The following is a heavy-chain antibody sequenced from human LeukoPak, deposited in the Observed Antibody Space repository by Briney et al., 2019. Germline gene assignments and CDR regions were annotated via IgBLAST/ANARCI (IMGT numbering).Heavy chain of an antibody. D-gene: IGHD1-26*01. CDR1: GYTFTNYD. Sequence: ASVKVSCKASGYTFTNYDINWVRQATGQGLEWMGWMNPNSGNTGYAQKFQDRVTMTRNTSISTAYMELSSLISEDTALYYCARDIAGATKGGWFDTWGQGTPVTVSS. CDR3: ARDIAGATKGGWFDT. V-gene: IGHV1-8*01. J-gene: IGHJ5*02. CDR2: MNPNSGNT.